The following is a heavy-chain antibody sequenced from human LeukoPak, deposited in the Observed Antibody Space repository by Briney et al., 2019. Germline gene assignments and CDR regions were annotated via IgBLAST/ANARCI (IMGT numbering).Heavy chain of an antibody. J-gene: IGHJ4*02. CDR3: ARGGGGGYSGYDFDY. D-gene: IGHD5-12*01. Sequence: ASVKVSCKVSGYTLTELSMHWVRQAPGKGLQWMGGFHPEDGDTIYAQKFQGRVTMTGDTSTDTANMEMSRLRSDDTAVYYCARGGGGGYSGYDFDYWGQGTLVTVSS. CDR2: FHPEDGDT. CDR1: GYTLTELS. V-gene: IGHV1-24*01.